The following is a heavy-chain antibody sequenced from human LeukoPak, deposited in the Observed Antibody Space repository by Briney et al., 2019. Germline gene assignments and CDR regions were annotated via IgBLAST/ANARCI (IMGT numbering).Heavy chain of an antibody. Sequence: ASVKVSCKAFGYGFTSYYIHWVRQAPGQGLEWMGIINPSVGGTTSARKFQGRVTMTRDTSTSTVYMELSSLRSEDTAVYYRARHGSGRYLPPEGRVDYWGQGTLVTVSS. CDR2: INPSVGGT. CDR1: GYGFTSYY. D-gene: IGHD3-10*01. V-gene: IGHV1-46*03. J-gene: IGHJ4*02. CDR3: ARHGSGRYLPPEGRVDY.